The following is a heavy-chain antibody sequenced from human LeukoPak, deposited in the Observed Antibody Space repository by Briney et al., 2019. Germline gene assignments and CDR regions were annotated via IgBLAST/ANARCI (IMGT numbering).Heavy chain of an antibody. Sequence: GASVKVSCKASGGTFSSYAISWVRQAPGQGLEWMGGIIPIFGTANYAQKFQGRVTITADESTSTAYVELSSLRSEDTAVYYCASSREVVTGYNWFDPWGQGTLVTVSS. V-gene: IGHV1-69*13. CDR3: ASSREVVTGYNWFDP. J-gene: IGHJ5*02. CDR2: IIPIFGTA. D-gene: IGHD4-23*01. CDR1: GGTFSSYA.